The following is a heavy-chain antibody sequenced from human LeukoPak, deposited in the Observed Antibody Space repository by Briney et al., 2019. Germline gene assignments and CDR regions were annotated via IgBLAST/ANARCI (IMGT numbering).Heavy chain of an antibody. CDR1: GGSISSYY. J-gene: IGHJ5*02. Sequence: SETLSLTCTVSGGSISSYYWSWIRQPPGKGLEWIGYIYHSGSTYYNPSLKSRVTISVDRSKNQFSLKLSSVIAADTAVYYCARDHCSSTSCRNWFDPWGQGTLVTVSS. V-gene: IGHV4-59*12. D-gene: IGHD2-2*01. CDR2: IYHSGST. CDR3: ARDHCSSTSCRNWFDP.